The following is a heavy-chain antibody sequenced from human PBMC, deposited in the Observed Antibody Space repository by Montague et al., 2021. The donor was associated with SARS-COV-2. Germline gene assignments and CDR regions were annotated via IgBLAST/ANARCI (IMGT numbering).Heavy chain of an antibody. V-gene: IGHV3-30*04. D-gene: IGHD3-16*02. CDR1: GFTFRSYA. J-gene: IGHJ4*02. Sequence: SLRLSCAASGFTFRSYAMHWVRQAPGKGLEWVAVMSYDGINKYYLDSVXGLFTISRDNSKDTLYLQMNSLRAEDTAVYYCARDVDDYVWGSYRYDYFDYWGQGTLVTVSS. CDR2: MSYDGINK. CDR3: ARDVDDYVWGSYRYDYFDY.